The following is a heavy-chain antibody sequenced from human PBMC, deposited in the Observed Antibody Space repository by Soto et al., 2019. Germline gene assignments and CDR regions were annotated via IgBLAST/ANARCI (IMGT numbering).Heavy chain of an antibody. D-gene: IGHD3-10*01. CDR3: AESMGGSGTYVS. J-gene: IGHJ4*02. Sequence: QVELVQSGAEVKKPGASVKVSCKASGYIFTSYGISWVRQAPGEGLEWMGWISNYNGITNYAQKVQVRVTLTTDRSTSTAYMELRSLRSDDTAVYYCAESMGGSGTYVSWGQGTLVTVSS. CDR2: ISNYNGIT. CDR1: GYIFTSYG. V-gene: IGHV1-18*01.